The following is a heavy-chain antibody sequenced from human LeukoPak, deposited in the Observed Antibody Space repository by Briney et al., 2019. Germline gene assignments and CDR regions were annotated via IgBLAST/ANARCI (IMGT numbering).Heavy chain of an antibody. V-gene: IGHV1-3*03. D-gene: IGHD2-2*01. CDR1: GGTFSSYA. Sequence: ASVKVSCKASGGTFSSYAISWVRQAPGQRLEWMGWINAGNGNTKYSQEFQGRVTITRDTSASTAYMELSSLRSEDMAVYYCARGGYCSSTSCYQNLDPWGQGTLVTVSS. CDR2: INAGNGNT. J-gene: IGHJ5*02. CDR3: ARGGYCSSTSCYQNLDP.